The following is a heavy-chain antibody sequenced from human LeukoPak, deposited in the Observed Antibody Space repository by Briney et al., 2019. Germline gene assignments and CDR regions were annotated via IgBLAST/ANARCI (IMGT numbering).Heavy chain of an antibody. CDR1: GYTFTSYD. V-gene: IGHV1-18*01. CDR3: ARDEIFGVGTHFDF. CDR2: ISVYNVNT. J-gene: IGHJ4*02. Sequence: ASVKVSCKASGYTFTSYDINWVRQAPGQGLEWLGWISVYNVNTKYAKKFQGRVTMTRDTSTTTVYLELTGLTSDDTATYYCARDEIFGVGTHFDFWGQGTPVIVSS. D-gene: IGHD3-3*01.